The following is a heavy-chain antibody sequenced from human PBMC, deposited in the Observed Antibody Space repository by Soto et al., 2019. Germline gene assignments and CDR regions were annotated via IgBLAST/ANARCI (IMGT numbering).Heavy chain of an antibody. V-gene: IGHV5-51*01. Sequence: PGESLKISCKGSGYSFTSHWIGWVRQMPGKGLEWMGIIYPGDSDTRYSPSFQGQVTISADKSISTAYLQWSSLKASDTAMYYCARLADYGDYSALYYYGMDVWGQGTTVTVSS. J-gene: IGHJ6*02. D-gene: IGHD4-17*01. CDR1: GYSFTSHW. CDR2: IYPGDSDT. CDR3: ARLADYGDYSALYYYGMDV.